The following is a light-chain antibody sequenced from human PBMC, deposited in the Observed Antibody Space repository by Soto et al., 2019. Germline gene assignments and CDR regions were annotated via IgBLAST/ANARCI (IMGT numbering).Light chain of an antibody. J-gene: IGKJ4*01. Sequence: DIQMTQSPSSLCASVGDRVTITCQASQDIRNYLNWYQQKAGKAPKLLIYDASNLETGVPSRFSGYGSQTDFTFTISTLQPEDIATYYCQQFDHLPLTFGGGTKVEIK. CDR3: QQFDHLPLT. V-gene: IGKV1-33*01. CDR2: DAS. CDR1: QDIRNY.